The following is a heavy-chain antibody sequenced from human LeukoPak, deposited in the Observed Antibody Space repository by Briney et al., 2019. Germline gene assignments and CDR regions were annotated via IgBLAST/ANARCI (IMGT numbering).Heavy chain of an antibody. D-gene: IGHD1-1*01. CDR3: ARGIRTTSYDY. V-gene: IGHV1-8*03. J-gene: IGHJ4*02. Sequence: ASVKVSCKASGYTFTTYDINWVRQAAGQGLEWMGWMNPNSGNTGYTQKFQGRVTITRNTSISTAYMELSSLRSEDTAVYYCARGIRTTSYDYWGQGTLVTVSS. CDR2: MNPNSGNT. CDR1: GYTFTTYD.